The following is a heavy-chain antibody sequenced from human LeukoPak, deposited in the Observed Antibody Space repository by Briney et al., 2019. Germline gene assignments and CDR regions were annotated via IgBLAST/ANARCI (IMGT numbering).Heavy chain of an antibody. CDR3: AKAAGERYSSSSGTYYYYYGMDV. D-gene: IGHD6-6*01. CDR2: ISGSGGST. Sequence: PGGSLRLSCAASGFTFSSYAMSWVRQAPGKGLEWVSTISGSGGSTYYADSVEGRFTISRDNSKNTLYLQMNSLRAEDTAVYYCAKAAGERYSSSSGTYYYYYGMDVWGQGTTVTVSS. V-gene: IGHV3-23*01. CDR1: GFTFSSYA. J-gene: IGHJ6*02.